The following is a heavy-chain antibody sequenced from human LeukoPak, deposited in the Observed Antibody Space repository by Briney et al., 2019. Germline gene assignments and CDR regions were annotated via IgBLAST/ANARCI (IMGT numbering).Heavy chain of an antibody. CDR1: GFTFSSYA. D-gene: IGHD3-22*01. CDR2: ISWDGGST. CDR3: AKDKGYDRRNYYGMDV. J-gene: IGHJ6*02. Sequence: GGSLRLSCAASGFTFSSYAMSWVRQAPGKGLEWVSLISWDGGSTYYADSVKGRFTISRDNSKNSLYLQMNSLRTEDTALYYCAKDKGYDRRNYYGMDVWGQGTTVTVSS. V-gene: IGHV3-43*01.